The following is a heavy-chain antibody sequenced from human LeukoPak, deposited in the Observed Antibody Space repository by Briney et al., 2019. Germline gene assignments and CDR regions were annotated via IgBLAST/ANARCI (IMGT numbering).Heavy chain of an antibody. Sequence: SGGSLRLSCAASGLTFSNAWMSWVRQAPGKGLEWVGRIKRKSDGGTTDYAAPVKGRFTISRDDSKNTLYLQMNSLKSEDTAVYYCTTELDIRPNHYWGQGTLVTVSS. D-gene: IGHD3-22*01. CDR1: GLTFSNAW. CDR3: TTELDIRPNHY. J-gene: IGHJ4*02. V-gene: IGHV3-15*01. CDR2: IKRKSDGGTT.